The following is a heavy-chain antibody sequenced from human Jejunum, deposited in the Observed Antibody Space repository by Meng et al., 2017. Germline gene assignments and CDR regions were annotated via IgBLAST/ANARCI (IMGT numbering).Heavy chain of an antibody. D-gene: IGHD4-23*01. CDR1: GDSVSSNTAA. Sequence: SQTRSLTGAISGDSVSSNTAAWSWIRQAPSRGLEWLGRTYYRSKWYQEYGTSVKSRITINSDTSKNQLSLQLNSVTPEDTAIYYCARDPPSLHGGFDIWGQGTMVTVSS. CDR2: TYYRSKWYQ. J-gene: IGHJ3*02. CDR3: ARDPPSLHGGFDI. V-gene: IGHV6-1*01.